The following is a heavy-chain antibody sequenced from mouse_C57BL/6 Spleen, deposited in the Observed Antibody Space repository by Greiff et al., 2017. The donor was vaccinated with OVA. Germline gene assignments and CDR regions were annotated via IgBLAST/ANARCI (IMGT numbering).Heavy chain of an antibody. CDR3: ERSEGFAY. CDR2: IYPGSGST. CDR1: GYTFTSYW. J-gene: IGHJ3*01. Sequence: QVQLQQPGAELVKPGASVKMSCKASGYTFTSYWITWVKQRPGQGLEWIGDIYPGSGSTNYNEKFKSKATTPVDTSSRTAYMQLSSLTSEEAAVYYCERSEGFAYWGQGTLVTVSA. V-gene: IGHV1-55*01.